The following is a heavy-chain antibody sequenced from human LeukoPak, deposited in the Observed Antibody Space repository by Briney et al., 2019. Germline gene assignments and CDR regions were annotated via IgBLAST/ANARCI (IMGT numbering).Heavy chain of an antibody. CDR1: GFTFSSYW. CDR3: ARETGIAAAGTPFPYYYYYMDV. D-gene: IGHD6-13*01. V-gene: IGHV3-7*01. Sequence: GGSPRLSCAASGFTFSSYWMSWVRQAPGKGLEWVANIKQDGSEKYYVDSVKGRFTISRDNAKNSLYLQMNSLRAEDTAVYYCARETGIAAAGTPFPYYYYYMDVWGKGTTVTVSS. CDR2: IKQDGSEK. J-gene: IGHJ6*03.